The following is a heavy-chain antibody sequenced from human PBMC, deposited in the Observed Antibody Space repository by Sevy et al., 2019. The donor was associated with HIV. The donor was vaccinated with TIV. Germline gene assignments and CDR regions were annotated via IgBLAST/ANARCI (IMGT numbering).Heavy chain of an antibody. V-gene: IGHV4-34*01. CDR1: GGSFSGYY. J-gene: IGHJ3*02. D-gene: IGHD3-16*02. CDR2: INHSGST. Sequence: SETLSLTCAVYGGSFSGYYWSWIRQPPGKGLEWIGEINHSGSTNYNPSLKSRVTISVDTSKNQFTLKLSSVTAADTAVYYCARGQDFGGVIVKGRAFDIWGQGTMVTVSS. CDR3: ARGQDFGGVIVKGRAFDI.